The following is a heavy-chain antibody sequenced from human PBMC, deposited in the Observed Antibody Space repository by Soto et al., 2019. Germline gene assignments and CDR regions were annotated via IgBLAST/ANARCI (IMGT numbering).Heavy chain of an antibody. Sequence: QVQVQESGPGLLKPSETLSLTCTVSGGSITGSSYYWGWIRQPPGKGLEWIGSIFYSGSTYYNPSLKSRVTISVDTPKNQFSLELSSVTAADTAVYYCEGGYSARPGEYWGQCTLVSAAS. J-gene: IGHJ1*01. V-gene: IGHV4-39*01. D-gene: IGHD5-12*01. CDR2: IFYSGST. CDR1: GGSITGSSYY. CDR3: EGGYSARPGEY.